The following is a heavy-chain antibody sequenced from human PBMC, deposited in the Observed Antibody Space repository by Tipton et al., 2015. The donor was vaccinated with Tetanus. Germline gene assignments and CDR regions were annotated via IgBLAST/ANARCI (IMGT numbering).Heavy chain of an antibody. Sequence: RSLRLSCAASGFTFTRYAMHWVRQAPGKGLEWVAVITFDGSTKYYGDSVKGRFTLSRDNSRNTLYLQMNSLKVEDTAVYYCAREDGGPTLDYFDSWGQGALVIVSS. CDR1: GFTFTRYA. V-gene: IGHV3-30-3*01. CDR2: ITFDGSTK. J-gene: IGHJ4*02. D-gene: IGHD3-16*01. CDR3: AREDGGPTLDYFDS.